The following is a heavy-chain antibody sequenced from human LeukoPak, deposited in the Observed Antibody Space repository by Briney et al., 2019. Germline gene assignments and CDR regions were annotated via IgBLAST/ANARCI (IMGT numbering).Heavy chain of an antibody. J-gene: IGHJ6*02. CDR1: GFTFSSYW. D-gene: IGHD2-2*01. CDR2: INSDGSST. V-gene: IGHV3-74*01. CDR3: ARVQHIVVVPAATPAYGMDV. Sequence: GGTLRLSCAASGFTFSSYWMHWVRQAPGKGLVWVSRINSDGSSTSYADSVKGRFTISRDSAKNTLSLQMNSLRAEDTAVYYCARVQHIVVVPAATPAYGMDVWGQGTTVTVSS.